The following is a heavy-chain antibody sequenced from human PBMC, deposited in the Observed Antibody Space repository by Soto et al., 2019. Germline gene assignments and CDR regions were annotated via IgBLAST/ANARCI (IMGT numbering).Heavy chain of an antibody. D-gene: IGHD3-3*01. Sequence: GGSLRLSCAVSCFPFDDFGINWVRQAPGKGLEWVGLIRSQSYQETTADGAAVKDGLTISRGAYDGIAYLQINSLNIEDSAVYYFSGAECPDTAYFSLYWGQGTPVTVSS. CDR2: IRSQSYQETT. CDR1: CFPFDDFG. J-gene: IGHJ4*02. V-gene: IGHV3-49*04. CDR3: SGAECPDTAYFSLY.